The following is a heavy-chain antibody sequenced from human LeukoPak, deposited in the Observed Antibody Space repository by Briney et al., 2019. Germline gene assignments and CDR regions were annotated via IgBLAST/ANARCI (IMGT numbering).Heavy chain of an antibody. J-gene: IGHJ4*02. CDR3: ARSRCSGGSCYGLDY. Sequence: GGSLRLSCAASGFTFSTYGMHWVRQAPGKGLEWVAFIRYDGANKYYADSVKGRFTISRDNSKNTLYLQMNSLRTEDTAVYYCARSRCSGGSCYGLDYWGLGTLVTVSS. CDR2: IRYDGANK. V-gene: IGHV3-30*02. D-gene: IGHD2-15*01. CDR1: GFTFSTYG.